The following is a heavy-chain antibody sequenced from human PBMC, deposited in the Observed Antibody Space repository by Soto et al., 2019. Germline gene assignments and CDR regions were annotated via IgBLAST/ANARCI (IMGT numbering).Heavy chain of an antibody. D-gene: IGHD3-10*01. CDR2: MNPNNGNT. CDR1: GYTFTSYD. Sequence: QVQLVQSGAEVKKPGASVKVSCKASGYTFTSYDISWVRQATGQGLEWMGWMNPNNGNTDYAPKFKGRVTMTMNTSIGTAYMELSSLRSEDTAVYYCARSPRNYYALGSYSYFRHWGQGTLVTVSS. V-gene: IGHV1-8*01. J-gene: IGHJ1*01. CDR3: ARSPRNYYALGSYSYFRH.